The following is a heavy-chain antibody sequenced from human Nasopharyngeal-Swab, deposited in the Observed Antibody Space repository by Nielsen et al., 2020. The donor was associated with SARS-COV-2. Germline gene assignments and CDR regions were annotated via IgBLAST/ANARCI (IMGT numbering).Heavy chain of an antibody. J-gene: IGHJ4*02. D-gene: IGHD2-15*01. CDR3: ARDVGGRDNY. V-gene: IGHV3-74*01. CDR2: IDNDGAIT. Sequence: GESLKISCVASGFSLRTYWMHWVRQSPGKGLLWVSRIDNDGAITNYADSVKGRFTISRDNAKNTLYLQMNSLRADDTAVYYCARDVGGRDNYWGQGALVTVSS. CDR1: GFSLRTYW.